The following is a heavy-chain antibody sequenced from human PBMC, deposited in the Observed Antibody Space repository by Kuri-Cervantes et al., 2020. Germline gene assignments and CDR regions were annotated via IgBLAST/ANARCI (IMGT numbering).Heavy chain of an antibody. CDR1: GFTFSSYW. CDR3: AKDLAYSSGWYPPYYYYYGMDV. V-gene: IGHV3-23*01. CDR2: ISGSGGST. D-gene: IGHD6-19*01. J-gene: IGHJ6*02. Sequence: GESLKISCAASGFTFSSYWMSRVRQAPGKGLEWVSAISGSGGSTYYADSVKGRFTISRDNSKNTLYLQMNSLRAEDTAVYYCAKDLAYSSGWYPPYYYYYGMDVWGQGTTVTVSS.